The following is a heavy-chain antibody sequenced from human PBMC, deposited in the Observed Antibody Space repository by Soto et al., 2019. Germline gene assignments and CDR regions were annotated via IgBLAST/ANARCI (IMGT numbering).Heavy chain of an antibody. J-gene: IGHJ4*02. CDR3: ARECPYCTSNSCYEEY. D-gene: IGHD2-2*01. CDR1: GVSVISGGYY. Sequence: SETLSLTCTVSGVSVISGGYYWSLIRQHPGKGLEWIGYISYSGSTYYNPSLQSRFTISVDTSKNQFSLKLSSVTAADTAVYYCARECPYCTSNSCYEEYWGQETRVTVSS. CDR2: ISYSGST. V-gene: IGHV4-31*03.